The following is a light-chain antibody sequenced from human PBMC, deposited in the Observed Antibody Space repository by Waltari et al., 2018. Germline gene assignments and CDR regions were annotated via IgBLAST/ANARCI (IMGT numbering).Light chain of an antibody. Sequence: QSALTQPPSASGSPGQSVTISCTGTNSDVGGYNYVSWYQQHPGKAPRLMIYAVTKRPSGVPDRFSCSKSGNTASLTVSGLQAEDEADYYCGSYAGYNKVFGGGTKLTVL. CDR2: AVT. J-gene: IGLJ2*01. CDR1: NSDVGGYNY. CDR3: GSYAGYNKV. V-gene: IGLV2-8*01.